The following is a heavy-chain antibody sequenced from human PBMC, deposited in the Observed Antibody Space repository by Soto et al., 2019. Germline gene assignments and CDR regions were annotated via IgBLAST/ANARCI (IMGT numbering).Heavy chain of an antibody. CDR1: GHTFTNYG. CDR2: ISTYNGNT. D-gene: IGHD5-18*01. CDR3: ARMSHSPYFDY. Sequence: QVQLVQSGAEVKKPGASVKVSCKASGHTFTNYGITWVRQAPGQGLEWMGWISTYNGNTNYAQKLQGRVTMTTDTSTNTAFMELRSLRSDDTAVYYCARMSHSPYFDYWGQGTLVTVSS. J-gene: IGHJ4*02. V-gene: IGHV1-18*01.